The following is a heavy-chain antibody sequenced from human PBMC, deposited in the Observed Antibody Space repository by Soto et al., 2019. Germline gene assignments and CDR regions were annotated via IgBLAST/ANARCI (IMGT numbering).Heavy chain of an antibody. D-gene: IGHD4-4*01. CDR3: TTDLTVTTFYYYYGMDV. V-gene: IGHV3-15*07. Sequence: PGGSLRLSCAASGFTFSNAWMNWVRQAPGKGLEWVGRIKSKTDGGTTDYAAPVKGRFTISRDDSKNTLYLQMNSLKTEDTAVYYCTTDLTVTTFYYYYGMDVWGQGTKVTVSS. CDR2: IKSKTDGGTT. J-gene: IGHJ6*02. CDR1: GFTFSNAW.